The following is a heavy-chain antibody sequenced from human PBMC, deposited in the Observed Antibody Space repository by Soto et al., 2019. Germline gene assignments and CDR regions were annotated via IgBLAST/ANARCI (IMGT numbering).Heavy chain of an antibody. CDR2: ISYDGSNK. Sequence: QVQLVESGGGVVQPGRSLRLSCAASGFTFSSYGMHWVRQAPGKGLEWVAVISYDGSNKYYADSVKGRFTISRDNSKNTVYLQMNSLRAEDTAVYYCAKDMGPGTYGSGSYDAFDIWGQGTMVPVFS. CDR3: AKDMGPGTYGSGSYDAFDI. CDR1: GFTFSSYG. J-gene: IGHJ3*02. D-gene: IGHD3-10*01. V-gene: IGHV3-30*18.